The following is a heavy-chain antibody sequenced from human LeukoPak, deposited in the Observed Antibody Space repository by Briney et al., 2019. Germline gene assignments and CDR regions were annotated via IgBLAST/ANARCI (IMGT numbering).Heavy chain of an antibody. CDR3: ASGSSSLDYFDY. CDR1: GGSISSSNYY. CDR2: IYYSGNT. J-gene: IGHJ4*02. Sequence: PSETLSLTCSVSGGSISSSNYYWGWIRQSPGKGLEWIGSIYYSGNTYYNPSLKSRVTISEDPSKNQFSLKLSSVTVADTAVFYCASGSSSLDYFDYWGQGTLVTVSS. D-gene: IGHD6-13*01. V-gene: IGHV4-39*07.